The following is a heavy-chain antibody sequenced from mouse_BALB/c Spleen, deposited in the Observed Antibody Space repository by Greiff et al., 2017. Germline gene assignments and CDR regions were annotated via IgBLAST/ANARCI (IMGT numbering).Heavy chain of an antibody. CDR2: INPYNDGT. J-gene: IGHJ2*01. D-gene: IGHD4-1*01. Sequence: EVKLPESGPELVKPGASVKMSCKASGYTFPSYVMHWVKQKPGQGLEWIGYINPYNDGTKYNEKFKGKATLTSDKSSSTAYMELSSLTSEDSAVYYCARDGTVYWGQGTTLTVSS. CDR1: GYTFPSYV. CDR3: ARDGTVY. V-gene: IGHV1-14*01.